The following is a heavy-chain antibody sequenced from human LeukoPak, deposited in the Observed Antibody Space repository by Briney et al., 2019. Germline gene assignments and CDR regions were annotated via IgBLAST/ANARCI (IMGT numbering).Heavy chain of an antibody. CDR2: ISSSGSTI. D-gene: IGHD5-12*01. CDR1: GFTFSSYE. V-gene: IGHV3-48*03. Sequence: GGSLRLSCAASGFTFSSYEMNWVRQAPGKWREWVSYISSSGSTIYYADSVKGRFTISRDNAKNSLYLQMNSLRAEDTAVYYCARVRSGYADYWAQGTLVTVSS. J-gene: IGHJ4*02. CDR3: ARVRSGYADY.